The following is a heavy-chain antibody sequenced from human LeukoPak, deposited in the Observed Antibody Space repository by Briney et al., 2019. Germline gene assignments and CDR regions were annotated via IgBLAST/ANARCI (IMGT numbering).Heavy chain of an antibody. Sequence: SETLSLTCTVSGGSISSYYWSWIRQPPGKGLEWIGYIYTSGSTNYNPSLKSRVTISVDTSKNQFSLKLSSVTAADTAVYYCARTQYSYGYGSDAFDIWGQGTMVTVSS. CDR1: GGSISSYY. V-gene: IGHV4-4*09. J-gene: IGHJ3*02. D-gene: IGHD5-18*01. CDR3: ARTQYSYGYGSDAFDI. CDR2: IYTSGST.